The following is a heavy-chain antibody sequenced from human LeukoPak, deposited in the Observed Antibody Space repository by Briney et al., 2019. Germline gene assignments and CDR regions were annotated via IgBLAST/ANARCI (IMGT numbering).Heavy chain of an antibody. J-gene: IGHJ4*02. D-gene: IGHD6-13*01. CDR1: GFTFSSYA. CDR2: ISYDGSNK. Sequence: GGSLRLSCAASGFTFSSYAMHWVRQAPGKGLEWVAVISYDGSNKYYADSVKGRFTISRGNSKNTVYLQMNSLRAEDTAVYYCAREREGYSSSWFLPVFDYWGQGTLVTVSS. CDR3: AREREGYSSSWFLPVFDY. V-gene: IGHV3-30-3*01.